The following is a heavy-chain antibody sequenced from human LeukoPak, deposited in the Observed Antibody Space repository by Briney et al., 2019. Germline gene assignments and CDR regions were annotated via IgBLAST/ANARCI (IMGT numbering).Heavy chain of an antibody. V-gene: IGHV3-23*01. J-gene: IGHJ4*02. CDR3: AKGRGLWFGEPRQYYFDY. CDR2: ISGSGGST. CDR1: GFTFSSYA. D-gene: IGHD3-10*01. Sequence: GGSLRLSCAASGFTFSSYAMSWVRQAPGRGLEWVSAISGSGGSTYYADSVKGRFTISRDNSKNTLYLQMNSLRAEDTAVYYCAKGRGLWFGEPRQYYFDYWGQGTLVTVSS.